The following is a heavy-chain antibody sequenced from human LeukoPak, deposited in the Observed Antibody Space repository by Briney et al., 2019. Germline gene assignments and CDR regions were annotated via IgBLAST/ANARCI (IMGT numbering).Heavy chain of an antibody. CDR3: ARDTGTTGEIDAFDI. J-gene: IGHJ3*02. Sequence: GGSLRLSCAASGFTVSSNYMSWVRQAPGKGLEWVSVIYSGGSTYYADSVKGRFTISRDNSKNTLYLQMNSLRAEDTAVYYCARDTGTTGEIDAFDIWGQGTMVTVSS. V-gene: IGHV3-66*01. CDR1: GFTVSSNY. D-gene: IGHD1-1*01. CDR2: IYSGGST.